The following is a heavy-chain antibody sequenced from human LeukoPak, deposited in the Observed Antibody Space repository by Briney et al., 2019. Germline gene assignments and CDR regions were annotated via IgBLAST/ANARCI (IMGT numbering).Heavy chain of an antibody. CDR2: FDPEDGET. V-gene: IGHV1-24*01. D-gene: IGHD3-22*01. CDR1: GYTLTELS. CDR3: AAYDSSGGGDY. J-gene: IGHJ4*02. Sequence: ASVKVSCKVSGYTLTELSMHWVRQAPGKGFEWMGGFDPEDGETIYAQKFQGRVTITADESTSTAYMELSSLRSEDTAVYYCAAYDSSGGGDYWGQGTLVTVSS.